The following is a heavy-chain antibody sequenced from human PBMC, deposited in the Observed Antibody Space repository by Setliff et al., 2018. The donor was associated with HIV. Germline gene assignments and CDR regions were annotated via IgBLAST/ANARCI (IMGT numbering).Heavy chain of an antibody. J-gene: IGHJ4*02. Sequence: ASVKVSCKASGYNVTVSAINWVRQAPGQALEWLGWINTKTGNPTYAQGLTGQFVFSLDTSISTAYLQISSLKAEDTAVYYCARDPGSGWYVNRYLDYWGQGTLVTVPQ. CDR3: ARDPGSGWYVNRYLDY. CDR2: INTKTGNP. CDR1: GYNVTVSA. V-gene: IGHV7-4-1*02. D-gene: IGHD6-19*01.